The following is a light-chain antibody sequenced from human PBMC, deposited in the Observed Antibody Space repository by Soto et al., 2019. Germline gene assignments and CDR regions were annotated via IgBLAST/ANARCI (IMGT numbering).Light chain of an antibody. J-gene: IGKJ4*01. CDR2: GAS. V-gene: IGKV3-20*01. CDR1: QSLDSLF. Sequence: EILLTQSPGTLSLSPGERATLSCRASQSLDSLFLAWYQQKPGQSPRLLIYGASSRATGIPDRFSGSGSGTDFTLTITRLEPEDFAVYYCQCYGGSQTFGGGTKVDIK. CDR3: QCYGGSQT.